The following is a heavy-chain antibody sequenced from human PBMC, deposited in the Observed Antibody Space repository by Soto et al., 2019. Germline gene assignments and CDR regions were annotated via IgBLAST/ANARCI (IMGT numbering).Heavy chain of an antibody. CDR3: AQDRGWGVVSPTHDY. CDR2: IRGTGGET. J-gene: IGHJ4*02. D-gene: IGHD2-21*01. V-gene: IGHV3-23*01. CDR1: GFTFRNFV. Sequence: EVELLESGGGIVQPGGSLRVSCVASGFTFRNFVMSWVRQAPGKGLEWVSAIRGTGGETFYADSVKGRFTISRDNSKNTLYLQMYSVRDEDRALYFCAQDRGWGVVSPTHDYCGQGTLVTVSS.